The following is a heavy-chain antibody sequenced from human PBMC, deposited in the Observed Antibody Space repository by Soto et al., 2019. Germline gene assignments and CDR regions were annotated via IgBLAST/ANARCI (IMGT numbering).Heavy chain of an antibody. CDR1: GFTFSSYS. V-gene: IGHV3-21*01. J-gene: IGHJ4*02. CDR2: ISSSSSYI. Sequence: GESLKISCAASGFTFSSYSMNWVRQAPGKGLEWVSSISSSSSYIYYADSVKGRFTISRDNAKNSLYLQMNSLRAEDTAVYYCAIEIAAPWYYFDYWGQGTLVTVSS. D-gene: IGHD6-13*01. CDR3: AIEIAAPWYYFDY.